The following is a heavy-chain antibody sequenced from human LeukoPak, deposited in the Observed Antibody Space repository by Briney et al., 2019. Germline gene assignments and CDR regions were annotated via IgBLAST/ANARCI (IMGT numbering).Heavy chain of an antibody. CDR1: GGTFSSYA. CDR2: IIPIFGTA. V-gene: IGHV1-69*13. J-gene: IGHJ6*02. CDR3: ARDIVVVPAAQHDYYGMDV. D-gene: IGHD2-2*01. Sequence: AASVKVSCKASGGTFSSYAISWVRQAPGQGLEWMGGIIPIFGTANYAQKFQGRVTITADESTSTAYMELSSLRSEDTAVYYCARDIVVVPAAQHDYYGMDVWGQGTTVTVSS.